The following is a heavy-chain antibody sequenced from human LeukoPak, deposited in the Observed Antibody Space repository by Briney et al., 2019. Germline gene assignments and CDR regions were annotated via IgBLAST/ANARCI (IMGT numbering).Heavy chain of an antibody. CDR3: ARDPGELFGELRFDP. Sequence: PGGSLRLSCAASGFTFSSYAMSWVRQAPGKGLEWVSYISSSGSTIYYADSVKGRFTISRDNAKNSLYLQMNSLRAEDTAVYYCARDPGELFGELRFDPWGQGTLVTVSS. D-gene: IGHD3-10*02. CDR1: GFTFSSYA. CDR2: ISSSGSTI. J-gene: IGHJ5*02. V-gene: IGHV3-48*03.